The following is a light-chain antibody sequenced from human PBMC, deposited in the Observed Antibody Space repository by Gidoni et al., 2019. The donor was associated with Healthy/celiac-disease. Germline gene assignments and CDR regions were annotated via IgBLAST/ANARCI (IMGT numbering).Light chain of an antibody. CDR3: QQGFT. J-gene: IGKJ3*01. CDR2: DAS. CDR1: QDISNY. V-gene: IGKV1-33*01. Sequence: DIQMTQSPSSLSASVGDRVTITYQASQDISNYLNWYQHKPGKASKLLNCDASNLETGVPSRFSGSGSGTDFTFTISSLQPEDIATYYCQQGFTFGPGTKVDIK.